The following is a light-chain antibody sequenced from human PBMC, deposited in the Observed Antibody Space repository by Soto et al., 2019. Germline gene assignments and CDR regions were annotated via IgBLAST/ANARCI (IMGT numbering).Light chain of an antibody. J-gene: IGLJ2*01. Sequence: QSVLTQPPSVSGAPGQRVTISCTGSSSNIGAGYDVLWYQQLPGTAPKLLIYGNSNRPSGVPDRFSGSKSGTSASLAITGLQAEDEADYSCQSYDSSLSGSVFGGGTKVTVL. V-gene: IGLV1-40*01. CDR1: SSNIGAGYD. CDR3: QSYDSSLSGSV. CDR2: GNS.